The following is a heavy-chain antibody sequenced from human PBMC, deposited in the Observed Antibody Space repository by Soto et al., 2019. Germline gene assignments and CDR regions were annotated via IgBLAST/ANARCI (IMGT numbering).Heavy chain of an antibody. CDR3: AKVLPDDLWSGSPLVGMDV. CDR2: IYPGDSDT. D-gene: IGHD3-3*01. Sequence: ESLNISCKGSGYSFTRYWIGWVRQMPGNGLEWMGIIYPGDSDTRYSPSFQGQGTISADKSISTAYLQWSSLKASDTAVYYCAKVLPDDLWSGSPLVGMDVWGQGTTVTVSS. V-gene: IGHV5-51*01. CDR1: GYSFTRYW. J-gene: IGHJ6*02.